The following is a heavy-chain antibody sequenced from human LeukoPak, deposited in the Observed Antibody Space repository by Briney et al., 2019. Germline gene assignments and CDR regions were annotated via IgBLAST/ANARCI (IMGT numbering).Heavy chain of an antibody. CDR3: AKDQGIQLWLRYTFDI. Sequence: GGSLRLSCAASGFTFSSYAMSWVRQAPGKGLEWVAVISYDGSNKYYADSVKGRFTISRDNSKNTLYLQMNSLRAEDTAVYYCAKDQGIQLWLRYTFDIWGQGTMVTVSS. J-gene: IGHJ3*02. CDR1: GFTFSSYA. CDR2: ISYDGSNK. D-gene: IGHD5-18*01. V-gene: IGHV3-30*18.